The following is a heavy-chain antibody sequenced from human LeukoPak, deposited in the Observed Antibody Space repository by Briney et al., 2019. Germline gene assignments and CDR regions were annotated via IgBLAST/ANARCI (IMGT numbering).Heavy chain of an antibody. CDR1: GGSISSYY. J-gene: IGHJ4*02. CDR3: ARGTLAVAGTLFDY. Sequence: WETLSLTCTVSGGSISSYYWSWIRQPPGKGLEWIGYIYYSGSTNYNPSPKSRVTISVDTSKNQFSLKLSSVTAADTAVYYCARGTLAVAGTLFDYWGQGTLATVSS. V-gene: IGHV4-59*01. CDR2: IYYSGST. D-gene: IGHD6-19*01.